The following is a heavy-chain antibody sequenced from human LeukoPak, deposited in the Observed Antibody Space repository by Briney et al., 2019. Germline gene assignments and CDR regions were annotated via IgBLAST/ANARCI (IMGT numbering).Heavy chain of an antibody. D-gene: IGHD5-12*01. CDR3: PRDSGYGLAFDY. J-gene: IGHJ4*02. V-gene: IGHV3-21*01. CDR1: GFTFSSYS. CDR2: ISSGSSYI. Sequence: PGGSLRLSCAASGFTFSSYSMNWVRQAPGKGLEWVSSISSGSSYIYYADSVKGRFTISRDNSKNSLYLQMNSLRAEDTAVYYCPRDSGYGLAFDYWGQGTLVTVSS.